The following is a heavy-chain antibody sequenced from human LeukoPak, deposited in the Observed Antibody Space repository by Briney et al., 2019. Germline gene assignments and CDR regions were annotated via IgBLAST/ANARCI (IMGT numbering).Heavy chain of an antibody. J-gene: IGHJ4*02. Sequence: SSYSMNWVRQPPGKELEWIGSIYYSGSTYYNPSLKSRVTISVDTSKNQFSLKLSSVTAADTAVYYCARVPGRYYDSSGYYFVDYWGQGTLVTVSS. CDR3: ARVPGRYYDSSGYYFVDY. D-gene: IGHD3-22*01. V-gene: IGHV4-39*07. CDR1: SSYS. CDR2: IYYSGST.